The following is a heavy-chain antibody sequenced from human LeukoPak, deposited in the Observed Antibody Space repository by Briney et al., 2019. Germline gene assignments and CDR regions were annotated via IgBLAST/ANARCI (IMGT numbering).Heavy chain of an antibody. D-gene: IGHD1-1*01. V-gene: IGHV4-59*01. J-gene: IGHJ3*02. CDR2: IYYSGST. CDR1: GGSISSYY. CDR3: ARAPRGVLRTPHAFDI. Sequence: PSETLSLTCTVSGGSISSYYWSWIRQPPGKGLEWIGYIYYSGSTNYNPSLKSRVTISVDTSKNQFSLKLSSVTAADTAVYYCARAPRGVLRTPHAFDIWGQGTMVTVSS.